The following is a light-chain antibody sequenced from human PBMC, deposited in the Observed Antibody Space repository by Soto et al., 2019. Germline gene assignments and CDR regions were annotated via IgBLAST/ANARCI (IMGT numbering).Light chain of an antibody. CDR1: QSISY. Sequence: DIQMTQSPSSLSASVGDRVTITCRASQSISYLNWYQQKPGKAPKLLIYSASSLQSGVPSRFSGSGSGTDFTLTISSLQPEDFATYYCQQSYITPWTFGQGTKVEIK. CDR3: QQSYITPWT. J-gene: IGKJ1*01. CDR2: SAS. V-gene: IGKV1-39*01.